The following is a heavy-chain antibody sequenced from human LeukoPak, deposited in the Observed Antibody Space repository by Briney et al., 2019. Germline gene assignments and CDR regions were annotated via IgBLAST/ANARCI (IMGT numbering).Heavy chain of an antibody. CDR1: GDSVSINSAA. J-gene: IGHJ4*02. D-gene: IGHD6-19*01. CDR3: ARVRDLGTGIAVAEGNYFDY. V-gene: IGHV6-1*01. Sequence: QTLSLTCAISGDSVSINSAAWNWIRQSPSRGLEWVGRTYCRSKWYNDYAVSVNRRMIINPDTSKYQFSLLVNSGTPEDTVVYYCARVRDLGTGIAVAEGNYFDYWGQGTLVTVSS. CDR2: TYCRSKWYN.